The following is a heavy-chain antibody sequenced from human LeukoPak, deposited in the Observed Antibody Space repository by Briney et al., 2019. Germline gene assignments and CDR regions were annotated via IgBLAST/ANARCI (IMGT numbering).Heavy chain of an antibody. D-gene: IGHD3-22*01. Sequence: GGSLRLSCAASGFTFSSYAMSWVRQAPGKGLEWVSAISGSGGSTYYADSVKGRFTISRDNSKDTLYLQMNSLRAEDTAVYYCAKDRIGPKYYYDSSGYYGWFDPWGQGTLVTVSS. CDR1: GFTFSSYA. V-gene: IGHV3-23*01. CDR3: AKDRIGPKYYYDSSGYYGWFDP. J-gene: IGHJ5*02. CDR2: ISGSGGST.